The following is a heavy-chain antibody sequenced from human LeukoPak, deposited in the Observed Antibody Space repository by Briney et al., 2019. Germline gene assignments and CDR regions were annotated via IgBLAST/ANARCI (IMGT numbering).Heavy chain of an antibody. CDR3: ARGIRGDC. CDR2: IYSGGST. Sequence: GGSLRLSCAASGFTVSSTYMSWVRHAPGKGLEWVSVIYSGGSTYCADSVKGRFTISRDNSKNTVYLQMNSLRAEDTAVYYCARGIRGDCWGQGTLVTVSS. V-gene: IGHV3-66*01. CDR1: GFTVSSTY. J-gene: IGHJ4*02.